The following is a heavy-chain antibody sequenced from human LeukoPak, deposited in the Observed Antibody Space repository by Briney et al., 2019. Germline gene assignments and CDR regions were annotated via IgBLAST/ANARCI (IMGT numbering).Heavy chain of an antibody. Sequence: PSETLSLTCTVSGGSISSYYWSWIRQPPGKGLAWIGYIYYSGSTNYNPSLKSRVTISVDTSKNQFSLKLSSVTAADTAVYYCARESEWSGFFVYWGQGTLVTVSS. CDR1: GGSISSYY. D-gene: IGHD3-3*01. J-gene: IGHJ4*02. CDR3: ARESEWSGFFVY. V-gene: IGHV4-59*01. CDR2: IYYSGST.